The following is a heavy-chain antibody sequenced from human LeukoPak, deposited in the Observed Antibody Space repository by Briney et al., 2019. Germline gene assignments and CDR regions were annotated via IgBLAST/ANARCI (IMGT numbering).Heavy chain of an antibody. CDR1: GYTFTSYD. Sequence: ASVKVSCKASGYTFTSYDINWVRQATGQGLERMGWMNPNSGNTGYAQKFQGRVTMTRNTSISTAYMELSSLRSEDTAVYYCARRRQRSSSSGVGYWGQGNLVTVSS. V-gene: IGHV1-8*02. CDR3: ARRRQRSSSSGVGY. D-gene: IGHD6-6*01. J-gene: IGHJ4*02. CDR2: MNPNSGNT.